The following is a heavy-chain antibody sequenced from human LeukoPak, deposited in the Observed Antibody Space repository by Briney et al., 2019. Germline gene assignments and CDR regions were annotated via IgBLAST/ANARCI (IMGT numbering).Heavy chain of an antibody. V-gene: IGHV4-39*07. Sequence: SETLSLTCTISGGSISSSSYYWGWIRQPPGRGLEWIGNIYYSGSTYYNPSLKSRVTISVDTSKNQFSLKLSSVTAADTAVYYCASTRGYGMWFDPWGQGTLVTVSS. CDR1: GGSISSSSYY. J-gene: IGHJ5*02. CDR3: ASTRGYGMWFDP. D-gene: IGHD5-18*01. CDR2: IYYSGST.